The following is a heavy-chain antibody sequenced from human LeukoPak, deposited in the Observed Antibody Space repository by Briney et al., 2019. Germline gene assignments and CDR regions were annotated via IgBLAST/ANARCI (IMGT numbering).Heavy chain of an antibody. CDR2: ISAYNGNT. CDR1: GYTFTSYG. V-gene: IGHV1-18*01. J-gene: IGHJ4*02. Sequence: GASVKVSCKASGYTFTSYGISWVRQAPGQGLEWMGWISAYNGNTNYAQKLQGRVTMTTDTSTSTAYMELRSLRSDDTAVYYCARNPPEYYDSSGYYQHLDYWGQGTLVTVSS. D-gene: IGHD3-22*01. CDR3: ARNPPEYYDSSGYYQHLDY.